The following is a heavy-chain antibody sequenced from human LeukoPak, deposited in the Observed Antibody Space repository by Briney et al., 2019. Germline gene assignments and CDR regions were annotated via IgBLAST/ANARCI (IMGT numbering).Heavy chain of an antibody. CDR2: IDSGGST. Sequence: GGSLRLSCAASGFTVNTNHMSWVRQAPGKGLEWVSEIDSGGSTFYAHSVKGRFTISRDNSKNTLYLQMNSLRAEDTAVYYCAKALQRYCSSTSCSFDYWGQGTLATVSS. D-gene: IGHD2-2*01. V-gene: IGHV3-53*01. CDR1: GFTVNTNH. J-gene: IGHJ4*02. CDR3: AKALQRYCSSTSCSFDY.